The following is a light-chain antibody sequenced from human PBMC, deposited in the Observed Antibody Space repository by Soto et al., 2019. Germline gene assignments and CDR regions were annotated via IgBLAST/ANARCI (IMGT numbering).Light chain of an antibody. CDR3: QRYARSVGT. V-gene: IGKV3-20*01. CDR2: GAS. J-gene: IGKJ1*01. Sequence: EIVLTQSPGTLSLSPGERATVSCRASQCASSSYFAWYQQKPGQAPRLLNSGASNSATGIPDRFSGSGSGTDFTLTISRLEPEDFAVYYCQRYARSVGTFGQGTRVEIK. CDR1: QCASSSY.